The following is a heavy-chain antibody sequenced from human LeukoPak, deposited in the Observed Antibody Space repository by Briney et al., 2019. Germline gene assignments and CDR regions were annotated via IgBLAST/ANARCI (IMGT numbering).Heavy chain of an antibody. CDR3: VKHLVAASENVRGWYPMDY. Sequence: GGSLRLSCAASGFTFAEYTMHWVRQAPGKGLEWVSLISWNGARIHYGDSVKGRFTISRDNSKNSLYLQMNSLRTEDTALYYCVKHLVAASENVRGWYPMDYWGQGTLVTVSS. CDR2: ISWNGARI. J-gene: IGHJ4*02. CDR1: GFTFAEYT. D-gene: IGHD6-19*01. V-gene: IGHV3-43*01.